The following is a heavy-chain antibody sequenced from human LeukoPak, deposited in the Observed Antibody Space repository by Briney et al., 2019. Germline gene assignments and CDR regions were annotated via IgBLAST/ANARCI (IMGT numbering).Heavy chain of an antibody. CDR1: GFTFSSYA. Sequence: GGSLRLSCAASGFTFSSYAMHWVRQAPGKGLEWVAVISYDGSNKYYADSVKGRFTISRDNSKNTLYLQMNSLRAEHTAVYYCAKGHPGDAYYCYYGMDVWGQGTTVTVSS. CDR2: ISYDGSNK. CDR3: AKGHPGDAYYCYYGMDV. D-gene: IGHD1-26*01. V-gene: IGHV3-30*04. J-gene: IGHJ6*02.